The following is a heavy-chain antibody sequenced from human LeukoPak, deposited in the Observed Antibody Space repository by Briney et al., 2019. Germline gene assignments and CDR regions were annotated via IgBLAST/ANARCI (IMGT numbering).Heavy chain of an antibody. V-gene: IGHV1-69*04. D-gene: IGHD6-19*01. CDR1: GGTFSSYA. J-gene: IGHJ4*02. Sequence: ASVKVSCKASGGTFSSYAISWVRQAPGQGLEWMGRIIPILGIANYAQKFQGRVTITADKSTSTAYMELSSLRSEDTAVYYCARSGWGLEYYFDYWGQGTLVTVSS. CDR2: IIPILGIA. CDR3: ARSGWGLEYYFDY.